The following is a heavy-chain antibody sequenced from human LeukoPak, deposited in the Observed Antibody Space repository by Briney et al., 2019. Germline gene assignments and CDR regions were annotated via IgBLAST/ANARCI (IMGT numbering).Heavy chain of an antibody. V-gene: IGHV4-34*01. J-gene: IGHJ4*02. D-gene: IGHD6-13*01. CDR2: INHSGST. Sequence: PSETLSLTCAVYGGSFSGYYWSWIRQPPGKGLEWIGEINHSGSTNYNPSLKSRVTISVDTSKNQFSLKLSSVTAADTAVYYCARTIAAAGFGYWGQGTLVTVSS. CDR1: GGSFSGYY. CDR3: ARTIAAAGFGY.